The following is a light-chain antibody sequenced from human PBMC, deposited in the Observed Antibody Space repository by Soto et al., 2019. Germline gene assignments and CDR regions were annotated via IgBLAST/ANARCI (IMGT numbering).Light chain of an antibody. Sequence: EIVLTQSPDTLALSPGERATLSCRASQSVSSDYLVWYQQKPGQAPRLLIYGASSRATGIPDRFSGSGSGTDFTLTISRLEPEDFAVYYCQQYGSSPRTFGQGTKVEF. CDR1: QSVSSDY. V-gene: IGKV3-20*01. J-gene: IGKJ1*01. CDR3: QQYGSSPRT. CDR2: GAS.